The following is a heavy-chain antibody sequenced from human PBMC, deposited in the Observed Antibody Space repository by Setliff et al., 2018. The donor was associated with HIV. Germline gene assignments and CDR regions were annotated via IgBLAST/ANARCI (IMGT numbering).Heavy chain of an antibody. J-gene: IGHJ4*02. V-gene: IGHV4-4*07. CDR1: GGSISSYY. CDR2: IYASGGT. Sequence: SETLSLTCTVSGGSISSYYWSWIRRPAGKGLEWIGRIYASGGTSYNPSLKSRVTFSMEGSQNQFSLKVRSVTAADSAIYYCARNAGYSSSWYVYWGQGVLVTVSS. D-gene: IGHD6-13*01. CDR3: ARNAGYSSSWYVY.